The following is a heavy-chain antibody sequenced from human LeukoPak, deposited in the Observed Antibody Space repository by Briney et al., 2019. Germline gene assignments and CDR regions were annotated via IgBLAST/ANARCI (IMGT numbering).Heavy chain of an antibody. D-gene: IGHD6-19*01. CDR2: ISIDGVYK. Sequence: GGSLRLSCAASGFSFSSQGMHWVRQAPGEGLKWVAVISIDGVYKYYADSVKGRFIISRDNSKNTLYLQMNSLRRDDTAVYYCARDSGSGGPWGQGTPVTVSS. CDR3: ARDSGSGGP. J-gene: IGHJ5*02. V-gene: IGHV3-30*03. CDR1: GFSFSSQG.